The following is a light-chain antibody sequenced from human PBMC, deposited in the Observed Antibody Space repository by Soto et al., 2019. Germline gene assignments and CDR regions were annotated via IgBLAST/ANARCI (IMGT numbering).Light chain of an antibody. V-gene: IGLV2-14*01. CDR3: SSYTSRSTPL. CDR1: SSDVGGYNY. J-gene: IGLJ2*01. CDR2: EVR. Sequence: QSVLTQPASVSGSPGQSITISCTGTSSDVGGYNYVSWYQQHPGKAPKLMIYEVRNRPSGVSNRFSGSKSGNTASLTISGLQAEDEADYYCSSYTSRSTPLFGGGTKVTVL.